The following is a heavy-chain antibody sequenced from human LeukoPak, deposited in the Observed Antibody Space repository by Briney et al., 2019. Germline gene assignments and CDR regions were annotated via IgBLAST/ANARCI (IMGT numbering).Heavy chain of an antibody. CDR2: ICPGDSDT. V-gene: IGHV5-51*01. CDR3: ARTNYDILTGYPNWFDP. D-gene: IGHD3-9*01. CDR1: GYSFTSYW. J-gene: IGHJ5*02. Sequence: GESLKISCKGSGYSFTSYWIGWVRQMPGKGLEWMGIICPGDSDTRYSPSFQGQVTISADKSISTAYLQWSSLKASDTAMYYCARTNYDILTGYPNWFDPWGQGTLVPVSS.